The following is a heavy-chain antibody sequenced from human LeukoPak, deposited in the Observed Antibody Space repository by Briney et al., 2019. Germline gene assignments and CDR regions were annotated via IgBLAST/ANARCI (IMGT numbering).Heavy chain of an antibody. CDR3: AIEYEADSRSWYYFDY. J-gene: IGHJ4*02. D-gene: IGHD2-15*01. CDR2: ISGSGGST. V-gene: IGHV3-23*01. CDR1: GFTFSSYS. Sequence: GGSLRLSCAASGFTFSSYSMSWVRQAPGKGLEWVLAISGSGGSTYYADSVKGRFTIPRDNSKNTLYLQMNSLRAEDTAVYFCAIEYEADSRSWYYFDYWGQGTLVTVSS.